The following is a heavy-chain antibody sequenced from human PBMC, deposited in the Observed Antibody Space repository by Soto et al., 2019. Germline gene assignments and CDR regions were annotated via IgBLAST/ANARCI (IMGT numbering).Heavy chain of an antibody. CDR3: ARVLRLGEFVDY. CDR2: INHSGST. Sequence: KPSETLSLTCAVYGGSFSGYYWSWIRQPPGKGLEWIGEINHSGSTNYNPSLKSRVTISVDTSKNQFSLKLSSVTAADTAVYYCARVLRLGEFVDYWGQGTLVTVSS. CDR1: GGSFSGYY. V-gene: IGHV4-34*01. J-gene: IGHJ4*02. D-gene: IGHD3-16*01.